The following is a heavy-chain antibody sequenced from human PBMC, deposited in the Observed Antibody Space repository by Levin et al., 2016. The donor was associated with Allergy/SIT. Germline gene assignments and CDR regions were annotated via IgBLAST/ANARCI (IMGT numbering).Heavy chain of an antibody. CDR2: IYYSGST. D-gene: IGHD1-1*01. Sequence: WIRQPPGKGLEWIGYIYYSGSTNYNPSLKSRVTISVDTSKNQFSLKLSSVTAADTAVYYCARQGWNDLDAFDIWGQGTRVTVSS. V-gene: IGHV4-59*08. CDR3: ARQGWNDLDAFDI. J-gene: IGHJ3*02.